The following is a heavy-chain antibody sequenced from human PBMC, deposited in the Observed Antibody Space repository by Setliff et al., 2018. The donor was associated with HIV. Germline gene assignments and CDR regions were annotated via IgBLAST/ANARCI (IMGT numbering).Heavy chain of an antibody. CDR2: INAANGDT. V-gene: IGHV1-3*01. D-gene: IGHD3-3*01. Sequence: ASVMVSCKASRYTFSTYAFHWVRQAPGQRLGWMGWINAANGDTKYSQKFQGRVTITRDKSASTAYMELSSLRFEDTAVYYCARGRGAYDFWTSDNYYMGVWGNGTTVTVS. CDR1: RYTFSTYA. CDR3: ARGRGAYDFWTSDNYYMGV. J-gene: IGHJ6*03.